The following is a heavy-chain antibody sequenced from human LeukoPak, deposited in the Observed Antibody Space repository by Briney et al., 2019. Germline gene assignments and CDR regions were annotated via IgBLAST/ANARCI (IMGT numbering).Heavy chain of an antibody. V-gene: IGHV1-69*05. Sequence: SVKVSCKASGGTFSSYAISWVRQAPVQGLEWMGRIIPIFGTANYAQKFQGRVTITTDESTSTAYMELSSLRSEDTAVYYCAREGDFIAAANFDYWGQGTLVTVSS. CDR3: AREGDFIAAANFDY. D-gene: IGHD6-13*01. CDR2: IIPIFGTA. J-gene: IGHJ4*02. CDR1: GGTFSSYA.